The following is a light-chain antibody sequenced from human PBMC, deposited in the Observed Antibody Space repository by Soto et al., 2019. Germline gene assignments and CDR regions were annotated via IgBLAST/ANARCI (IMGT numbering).Light chain of an antibody. J-gene: IGLJ3*02. CDR1: SSNVGSYKL. CDR2: EVN. Sequence: QSVLTQPASVSGSPGQSITISCTGTSSNVGSYKLVSWYQQHPGKAPKLMIFEVNKRPSGVSNRFSGSKSGNTASLTISGLQAEDEADYYCSSYTSSSTWVFGGGTK. CDR3: SSYTSSSTWV. V-gene: IGLV2-14*02.